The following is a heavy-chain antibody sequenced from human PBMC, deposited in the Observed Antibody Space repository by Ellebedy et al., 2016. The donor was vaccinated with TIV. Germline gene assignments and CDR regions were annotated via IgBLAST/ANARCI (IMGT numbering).Heavy chain of an antibody. Sequence: ATSVKVSCKASAYTFTDYYMPWVRPAPGQGLEGLGWINPDSGATFSAQRFQGMVTMTRDTSISTTCMELTRLPPDDTAVYYCARDLPAGVGATVDYWGQGTLVTVSS. CDR1: AYTFTDYY. J-gene: IGHJ4*02. CDR3: ARDLPAGVGATVDY. D-gene: IGHD1-26*01. CDR2: INPDSGAT. V-gene: IGHV1-2*02.